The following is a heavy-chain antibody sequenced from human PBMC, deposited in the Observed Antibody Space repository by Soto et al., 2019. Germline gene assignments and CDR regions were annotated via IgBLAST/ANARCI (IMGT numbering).Heavy chain of an antibody. D-gene: IGHD3-22*01. CDR3: ARTVVVITDYLFDY. V-gene: IGHV1-69*13. Sequence: SVKVSCKASGGTFSSYAISCVRQAPGQGLEWMGGIIPIFGTANYAQKFQGRVTITADESTSTAYMELSSLRSEDTAVYYCARTVVVITDYLFDYWGQGTLVTVSS. J-gene: IGHJ4*02. CDR2: IIPIFGTA. CDR1: GGTFSSYA.